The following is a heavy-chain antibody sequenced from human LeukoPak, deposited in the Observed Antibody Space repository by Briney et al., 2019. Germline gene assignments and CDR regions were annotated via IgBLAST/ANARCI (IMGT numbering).Heavy chain of an antibody. CDR3: ARDRGSSSRLFDY. J-gene: IGHJ4*02. V-gene: IGHV1-18*01. Sequence: GASVKVSCKASGYTFTSYGSSWVRQAPGQGLEWMGWISAYNGNTNYAQKLQGRVTMTTDTSTSTAYRELRSLRSDDTAVYYCARDRGSSSRLFDYWGQGTLVTVSS. D-gene: IGHD6-6*01. CDR1: GYTFTSYG. CDR2: ISAYNGNT.